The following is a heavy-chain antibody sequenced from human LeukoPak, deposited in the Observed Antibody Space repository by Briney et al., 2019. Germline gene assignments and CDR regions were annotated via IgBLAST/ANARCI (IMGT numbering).Heavy chain of an antibody. CDR2: ITGTGGRGGI. J-gene: IGHJ4*02. V-gene: IGHV3-23*01. CDR1: GFTYANYA. D-gene: IGHD2-8*02. Sequence: GGSLRLTCVASGFTYANYAMNWVRQAPGKRLEWVASITGTGGRGGIYYADSVKGRFTISRDNSKNTLFLQMSSLRAEDTAVYHCAKGDRGHCTGVKCYPFDYWGQGTVVTVSS. CDR3: AKGDRGHCTGVKCYPFDY.